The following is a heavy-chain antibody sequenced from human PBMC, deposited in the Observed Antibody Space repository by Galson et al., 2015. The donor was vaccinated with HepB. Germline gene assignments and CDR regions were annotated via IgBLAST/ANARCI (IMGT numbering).Heavy chain of an antibody. CDR3: AKNWRMTRPYYFDY. CDR1: GFSFSSYA. D-gene: IGHD4-11*01. Sequence: SLRLSCAASGFSFSSYAMSWVPQAPGKGLEWVSLIRGSDDNTYYADSVKGRFSISRDNSRDTLYLQMNSLRAEDTAVYYCAKNWRMTRPYYFDYWGQGTLVTVSS. V-gene: IGHV3-23*01. CDR2: IRGSDDNT. J-gene: IGHJ4*02.